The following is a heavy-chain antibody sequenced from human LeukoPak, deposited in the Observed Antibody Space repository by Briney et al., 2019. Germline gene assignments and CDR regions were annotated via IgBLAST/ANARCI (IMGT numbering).Heavy chain of an antibody. V-gene: IGHV3-74*01. J-gene: IGHJ3*02. Sequence: PGGSLRLSCAASGFTFSSNWMHWVRQAPGKELMWVSRINSDGSSTNYADSVKGRLTISRDNAKNTLYLQMNRLRAEDTAVYYCAGDFRAFDISGEGRMVTVSS. CDR2: INSDGSST. CDR1: GFTFSSNW. CDR3: AGDFRAFDI.